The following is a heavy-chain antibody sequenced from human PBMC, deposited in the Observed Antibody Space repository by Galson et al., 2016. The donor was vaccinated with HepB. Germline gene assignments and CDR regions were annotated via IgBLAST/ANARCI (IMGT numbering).Heavy chain of an antibody. Sequence: SLRLSCAASGFTFSTYAMTWVRQAPGKGLEWVATISGSGGSISYADSVKGRFTISRDNSKNTLFLQMKRLRDEDTALYYCAKYRSATYYTDYFEYCGQGTLVTVSS. J-gene: IGHJ4*02. D-gene: IGHD1-26*01. V-gene: IGHV3-23*01. CDR1: GFTFSTYA. CDR2: ISGSGGSI. CDR3: AKYRSATYYTDYFEY.